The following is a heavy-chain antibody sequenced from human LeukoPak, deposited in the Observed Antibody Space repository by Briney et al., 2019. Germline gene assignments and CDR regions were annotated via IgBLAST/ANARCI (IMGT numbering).Heavy chain of an antibody. CDR2: IYYSGST. CDR1: GGSISSYY. Sequence: SETLSLTCTVSGGSISSYYWSWIRQPPGKGLEWIGYIYYSGSTNYNPSLRSRVTISADTSKTQFSLKLSSVTAADTAVYYCASLDGSGRNHWGQGTLVTVSS. CDR3: ASLDGSGRNH. V-gene: IGHV4-59*01. D-gene: IGHD3-10*01. J-gene: IGHJ5*02.